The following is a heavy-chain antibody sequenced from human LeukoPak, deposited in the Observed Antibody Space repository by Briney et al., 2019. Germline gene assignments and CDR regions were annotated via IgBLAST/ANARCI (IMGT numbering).Heavy chain of an antibody. Sequence: GGSLRLSCAASGFTFSDYYMSWIRQAPGKGLEGVSYISSSGSTIYYADSVKGRFTISRDNAKNSLYLQMNSLRAEDTAVYYCARVIPRETTGPLDVWGKGTTDTVSS. J-gene: IGHJ6*04. CDR3: ARVIPRETTGPLDV. CDR1: GFTFSDYY. D-gene: IGHD3-9*01. V-gene: IGHV3-11*01. CDR2: ISSSGSTI.